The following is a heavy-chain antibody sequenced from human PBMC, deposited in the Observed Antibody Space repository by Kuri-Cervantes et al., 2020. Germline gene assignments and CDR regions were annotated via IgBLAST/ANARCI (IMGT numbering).Heavy chain of an antibody. Sequence: GESLKISCAASGFTFRDYAMHWVRQAPGKGLEWVAVISYDGSNKYYADSVKGRFTISRDNSKNTLYLQMNSLRAEDTAVYYCAKELRYFDWSFFNPTDGMDVWGQGTTVTVSS. CDR1: GFTFRDYA. D-gene: IGHD3-9*01. V-gene: IGHV3-30*18. CDR3: AKELRYFDWSFFNPTDGMDV. J-gene: IGHJ6*02. CDR2: ISYDGSNK.